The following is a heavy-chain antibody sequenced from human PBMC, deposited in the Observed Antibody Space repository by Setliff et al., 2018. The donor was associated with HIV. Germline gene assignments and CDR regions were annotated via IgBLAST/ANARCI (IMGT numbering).Heavy chain of an antibody. D-gene: IGHD3-22*01. V-gene: IGHV5-51*01. Sequence: GESLRLSCHGSGYLFTGYWVGWVRQLPGKGLEWMGLVHTVASDVRYSPSFEGQVTISADKSTSTAYCQWTGLKASDTAMYYFATTGDTSGYYFYIFDLWGQGTIVTVSS. CDR2: VHTVASDV. CDR3: ATTGDTSGYYFYIFDL. J-gene: IGHJ3*01. CDR1: GYLFTGYW.